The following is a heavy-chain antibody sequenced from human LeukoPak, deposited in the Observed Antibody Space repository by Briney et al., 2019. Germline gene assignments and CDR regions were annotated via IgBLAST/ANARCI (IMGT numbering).Heavy chain of an antibody. D-gene: IGHD3-10*01. V-gene: IGHV3-74*03. CDR2: INSDGSST. Sequence: AGSLRLSCAASGFTFSNYYMHWVRQLPGKGLVWVSRINSDGSSTTYADSVKGRFTISRDNAKNTLYLQMNSLRGDDTAVYYCSRDQPWGVANYWGQGTLVTVSS. J-gene: IGHJ4*02. CDR3: SRDQPWGVANY. CDR1: GFTFSNYY.